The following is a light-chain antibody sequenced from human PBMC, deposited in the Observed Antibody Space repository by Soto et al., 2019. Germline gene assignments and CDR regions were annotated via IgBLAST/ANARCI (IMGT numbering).Light chain of an antibody. V-gene: IGKV3-20*01. J-gene: IGKJ2*01. Sequence: EIVLTQSPATLSLSPGERATLSCRASQSVSSSYLAWYQQKPGQPPRLLIYAASSRATGIPGRFSGSGSGTDFTLTISRLEPEDFAVYYCQQYGSSPYTFGQGTRLEIK. CDR3: QQYGSSPYT. CDR1: QSVSSSY. CDR2: AAS.